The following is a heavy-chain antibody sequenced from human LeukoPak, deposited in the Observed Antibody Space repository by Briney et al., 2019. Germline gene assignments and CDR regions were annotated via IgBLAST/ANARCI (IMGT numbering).Heavy chain of an antibody. CDR1: GYTFTSYG. CDR2: ISAYNGNT. CDR3: GRVFEQQLVQKLYNWFDP. Sequence: ASVKVSCKASGYTFTSYGISWVRQAPGQGLEWLGWISAYNGNTNYAQKLQGRVTMTTDTSMSTAYMELRSLRSDDTAVYYCGRVFEQQLVQKLYNWFDPWGQGTLVTVSS. D-gene: IGHD6-13*01. J-gene: IGHJ5*02. V-gene: IGHV1-18*01.